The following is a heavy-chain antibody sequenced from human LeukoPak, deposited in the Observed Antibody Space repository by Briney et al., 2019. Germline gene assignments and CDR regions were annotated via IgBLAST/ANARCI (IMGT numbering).Heavy chain of an antibody. V-gene: IGHV3-33*01. CDR3: ATGDSSGWASLDY. CDR1: GFTFSSYG. D-gene: IGHD6-19*01. CDR2: IWYDGSNR. J-gene: IGHJ4*02. Sequence: GRSLRLSCAASGFTFSSYGIHWVRQAPGKGLEWVAIIWYDGSNRYYADSVKGRFTISRDNSKNTLYLQMNSLRAEDTAVYYCATGDSSGWASLDYWGQGTLVTVS.